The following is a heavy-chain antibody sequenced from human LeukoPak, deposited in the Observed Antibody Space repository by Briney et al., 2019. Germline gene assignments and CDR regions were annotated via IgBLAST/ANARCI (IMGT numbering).Heavy chain of an antibody. V-gene: IGHV3-23*01. CDR2: ISGSGGST. J-gene: IGHJ6*02. Sequence: PGGSLRLSCAAPGFTFSSYAMSWVRQAPGKGLEWVSAISGSGGSTYYADSVKGRFTISRDNSKNTLYLQMNSLRAEDTAVYYCAKDRGELHYYYGMDVWGQGTTVTVSS. CDR3: AKDRGELHYYYGMDV. CDR1: GFTFSSYA. D-gene: IGHD1-26*01.